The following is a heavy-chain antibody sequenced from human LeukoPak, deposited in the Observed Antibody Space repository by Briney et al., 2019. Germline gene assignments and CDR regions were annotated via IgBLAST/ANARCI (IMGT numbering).Heavy chain of an antibody. Sequence: PSETLSLTCTVSGGSISSGDYYWSWIRQPPGKGLEWIGYIYYSGSTYYNPSLKSRITISVDTSKNQFSLKLSSVAAADTAVYYCARGGWLLLRRYYFDYWGQGTLVTVSS. CDR1: GGSISSGDYY. D-gene: IGHD3-22*01. CDR2: IYYSGST. V-gene: IGHV4-30-4*08. CDR3: ARGGWLLLRRYYFDY. J-gene: IGHJ4*02.